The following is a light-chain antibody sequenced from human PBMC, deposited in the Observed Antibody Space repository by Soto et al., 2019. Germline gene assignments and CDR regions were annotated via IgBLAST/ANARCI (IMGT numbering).Light chain of an antibody. V-gene: IGKV3-15*01. Sequence: ELVRKQSRVTLTEWPGVTVILSFRASQSLRSNLAWYQQKPGQTPRLLIYSASIRAAATPARFSGSGAGTNASLTISCLHSADFPVYYGQPRATLRPAFREGTKVDIK. J-gene: IGKJ4*02. CDR3: QPRATLRPA. CDR1: QSLRSN. CDR2: SAS.